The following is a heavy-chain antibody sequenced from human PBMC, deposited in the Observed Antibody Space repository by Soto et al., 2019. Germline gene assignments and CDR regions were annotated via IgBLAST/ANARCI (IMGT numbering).Heavy chain of an antibody. V-gene: IGHV1-69*13. CDR1: GGTFSSYA. D-gene: IGHD3-22*01. CDR2: IIPIFGTA. Sequence: SVKVSCKASGGTFSSYAISWVRQAPGQGLEWMGGIIPIFGTANYAQKFQGRVTITADESTSTAYMELSSLRSEDTAVYYCARVLSSVFYYDSSGYYFRFTAFDIWGQGTMVTVSS. CDR3: ARVLSSVFYYDSSGYYFRFTAFDI. J-gene: IGHJ3*02.